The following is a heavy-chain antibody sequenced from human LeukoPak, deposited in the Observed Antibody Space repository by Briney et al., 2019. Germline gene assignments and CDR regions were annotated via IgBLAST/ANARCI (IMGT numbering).Heavy chain of an antibody. J-gene: IGHJ4*02. CDR2: ISGSGGST. CDR1: GFTFSSYW. CDR3: AKSQGGSYSIFDY. D-gene: IGHD1-26*01. Sequence: PGGSLRLSCAASGFTFSSYWMSWVRQAPGKGLEWVSAISGSGGSTYYADSVKGRFTISRDNSKNTLYLQMNSLRAEDTAVYYCAKSQGGSYSIFDYWGQGTLVTVSS. V-gene: IGHV3-23*01.